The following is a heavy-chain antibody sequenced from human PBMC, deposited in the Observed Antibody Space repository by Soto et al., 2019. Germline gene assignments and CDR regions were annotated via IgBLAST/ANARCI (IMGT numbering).Heavy chain of an antibody. CDR1: GFTFSSYR. J-gene: IGHJ4*02. D-gene: IGHD4-17*01. CDR2: MSSSSSYI. CDR3: ARARGDYLFDY. Sequence: EVQLVESGGGLVKPGGSLRLSCVVSGFTFSSYRMNWVRRAPGKGLEWVSSMSSSSSYIEYVDSVKGRFTISRDNAKNSLYLQMNSLRAEDTAVYYCARARGDYLFDYWGQGTLVTVSS. V-gene: IGHV3-21*01.